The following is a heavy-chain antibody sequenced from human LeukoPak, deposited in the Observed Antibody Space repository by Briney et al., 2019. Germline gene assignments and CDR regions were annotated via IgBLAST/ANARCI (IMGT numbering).Heavy chain of an antibody. CDR2: IKQDGSEK. CDR3: ARDNLRAGIQLWPHYYGMDV. D-gene: IGHD5-18*01. J-gene: IGHJ6*02. CDR1: GFTFSSYA. V-gene: IGHV3-7*01. Sequence: GGSLRLSCAASGFTFSSYAMHWVRQAPGKGLEWVANIKQDGSEKYYVDSVKGRFTISRDNAKNSLYLQMNSLRAEDTAVYYCARDNLRAGIQLWPHYYGMDVWGQGTTVTVSS.